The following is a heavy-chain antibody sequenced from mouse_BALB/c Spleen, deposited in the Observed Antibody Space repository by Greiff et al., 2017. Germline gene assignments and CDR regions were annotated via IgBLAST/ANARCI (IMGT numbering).Heavy chain of an antibody. D-gene: IGHD2-14*01. CDR2: IWGDGST. Sequence: QVQLKESGPGLVAPSQSLSITCTVSGFSLTGYGVNWVRQPPGKGLEWLGMIWGDGSTDYNSALKSRLSISKDNSKSQVFLKMNSLQTDDTARYYCASYYRYSWFAYWGQGTLVTVSA. J-gene: IGHJ3*01. V-gene: IGHV2-6-7*01. CDR3: ASYYRYSWFAY. CDR1: GFSLTGYG.